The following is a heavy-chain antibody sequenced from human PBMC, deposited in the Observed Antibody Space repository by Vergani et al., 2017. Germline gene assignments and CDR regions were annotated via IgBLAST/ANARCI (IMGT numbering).Heavy chain of an antibody. Sequence: QLVESGGGWVQPGGSLRLSCVVSGFDFSSYIMNWVRQAPGKGLEWVSTIINTGETYYADSVKGRFTISRDNSKNTVYLQMNSLRAEDTAKYYCAKPLHYCFGTANCYWGAVDHWGQGTLVTVSS. J-gene: IGHJ4*02. CDR3: AKPLHYCFGTANCYWGAVDH. D-gene: IGHD2-21*01. CDR2: IINTGET. V-gene: IGHV3-23*04. CDR1: GFDFSSYI.